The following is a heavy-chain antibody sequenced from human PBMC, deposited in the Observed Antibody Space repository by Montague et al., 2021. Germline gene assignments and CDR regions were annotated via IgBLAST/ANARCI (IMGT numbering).Heavy chain of an antibody. Sequence: SLRLSCAASGFTFSSYAMSWVRQGPGKGLEWVSAISGSGGSTYYADSVKGRFSISRDNSKNTLYLQMNSLRAEDTDVYYCEKEAGGSYAKEWGQGTLVIVSS. CDR2: ISGSGGST. D-gene: IGHD1-26*01. V-gene: IGHV3-23*01. CDR1: GFTFSSYA. J-gene: IGHJ4*02. CDR3: EKEAGGSYAKE.